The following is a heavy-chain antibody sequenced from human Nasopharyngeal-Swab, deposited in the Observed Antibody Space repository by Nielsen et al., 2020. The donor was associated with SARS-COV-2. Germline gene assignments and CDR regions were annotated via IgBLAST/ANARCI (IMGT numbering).Heavy chain of an antibody. V-gene: IGHV3-30*18. CDR3: AKEAGYYDILTGYYLSLGYGMDV. D-gene: IGHD3-9*01. Sequence: GGSLRLSCAASGFTFSSYGMHWVRQAPGKGLEWVAVISYDGSSKYYADSVKGRFTISRDNSKNTLYLQMNSLRAEDTAVYCCAKEAGYYDILTGYYLSLGYGMDVWGQGTTVTVSS. CDR2: ISYDGSSK. J-gene: IGHJ6*02. CDR1: GFTFSSYG.